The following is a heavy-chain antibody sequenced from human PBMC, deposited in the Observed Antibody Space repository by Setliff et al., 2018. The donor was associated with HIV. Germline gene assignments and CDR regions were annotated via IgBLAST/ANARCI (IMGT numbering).Heavy chain of an antibody. J-gene: IGHJ2*01. Sequence: ASVKVSCKTSAYTFNSYYMHWIRQAPGQGLEWMGLIGPSGSSTTYAQNFQGRVTMSRDTSTNTVYMELSSLRAEDTAVYYCARGHHFYWYFDLWGPGTLVTVSS. CDR1: AYTFNSYY. CDR2: IGPSGSST. CDR3: ARGHHFYWYFDL. V-gene: IGHV1-46*02.